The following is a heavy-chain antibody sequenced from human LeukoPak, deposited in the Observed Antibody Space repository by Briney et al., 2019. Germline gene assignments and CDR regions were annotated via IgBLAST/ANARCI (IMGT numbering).Heavy chain of an antibody. D-gene: IGHD2-15*01. CDR3: ARDLSEYCSGGSCPPGY. J-gene: IGHJ4*02. CDR2: ISYDGSNK. CDR1: GFTFSTQA. V-gene: IGHV3-30-3*01. Sequence: PGGSLRLSCATSGFTFSTQALHWVRQAPGKGLEWVAVISYDGSNKYYADSVKGRFTISRDNSKNTLYLQMNSLRAEDTAVYYCARDLSEYCSGGSCPPGYWGQGTLVTVSS.